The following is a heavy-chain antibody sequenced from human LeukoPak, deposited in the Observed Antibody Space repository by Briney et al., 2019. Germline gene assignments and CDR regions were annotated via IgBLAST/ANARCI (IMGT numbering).Heavy chain of an antibody. V-gene: IGHV3-11*06. D-gene: IGHD6-13*01. Sequence: GGSLRLSCAASGFTFSDYYMSWIRQAPGKGLEWISYISSSSSYTNYVDSVKGRFTISRDNAKNSLYLQMNSLRAEDTAVYHCARDFRRSSSWPFDYWGQGTLVTVSS. CDR2: ISSSSSYT. J-gene: IGHJ4*02. CDR1: GFTFSDYY. CDR3: ARDFRRSSSWPFDY.